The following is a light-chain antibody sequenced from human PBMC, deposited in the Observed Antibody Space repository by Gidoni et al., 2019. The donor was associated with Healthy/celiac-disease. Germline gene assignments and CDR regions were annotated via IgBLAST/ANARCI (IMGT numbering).Light chain of an antibody. CDR2: DAS. CDR3: LQHNSYQLLT. CDR1: QGIRND. V-gene: IGKV1-17*01. J-gene: IGKJ4*01. Sequence: IQLPQPPSSLSASVGDRVTITFRASQGIRNDLGWYQQKPGKAPKRLIYDASSLQSGVPSRCSGSGAWTEVTLTISSLQQEDFATYYCLQHNSYQLLTFXGXTKVEIK.